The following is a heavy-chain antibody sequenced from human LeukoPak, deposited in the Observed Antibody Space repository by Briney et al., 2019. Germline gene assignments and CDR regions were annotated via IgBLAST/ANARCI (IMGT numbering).Heavy chain of an antibody. CDR3: ARGYYDSSGYYWFDP. V-gene: IGHV1-69*05. D-gene: IGHD3-22*01. CDR1: GGTFSNYA. J-gene: IGHJ5*02. Sequence: GASVKVSCKASGGTFSNYAVGWVRQAPEQGLEWMGRIIPIFGTANYAQKFQGRVTITTDESTNTAYMELSSLRSEDTAVYYCARGYYDSSGYYWFDPWGQGTLVTVSS. CDR2: IIPIFGTA.